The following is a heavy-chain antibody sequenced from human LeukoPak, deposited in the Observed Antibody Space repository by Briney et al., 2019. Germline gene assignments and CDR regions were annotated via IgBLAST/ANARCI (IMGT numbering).Heavy chain of an antibody. CDR1: GFTFSSYS. J-gene: IGHJ3*02. CDR2: ISSSSSTI. Sequence: GGTLRLSCAASGFTFSSYSMNWVRQAPGKGLEWVSYISSSSSTIYYADSVKGRFTISRDNAKNSLYLQMNSLRAEDTAVYYCARIRSIDITMILLALDAFDIWGQGTMVTVSS. D-gene: IGHD3-22*01. CDR3: ARIRSIDITMILLALDAFDI. V-gene: IGHV3-48*01.